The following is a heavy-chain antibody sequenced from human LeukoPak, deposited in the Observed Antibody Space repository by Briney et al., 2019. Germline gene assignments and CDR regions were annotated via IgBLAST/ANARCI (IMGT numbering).Heavy chain of an antibody. CDR3: ARGLRAVYYYYMDV. CDR2: IIPIFGTA. CDR1: GGTFSSYA. J-gene: IGHJ6*03. V-gene: IGHV1-69*01. Sequence: SVKVSCKASGGTFSSYAISWVRQAPGQGLEWMGGIIPIFGTANYAQKFQGRVTITADESTGTAYMELSSLRSEDTAVYYCARGLRAVYYYYMDVWGKGTTVTVSS.